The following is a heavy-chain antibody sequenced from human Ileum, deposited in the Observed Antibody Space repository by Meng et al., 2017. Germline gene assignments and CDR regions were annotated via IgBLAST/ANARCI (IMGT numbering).Heavy chain of an antibody. CDR3: ARDRFSSGSSNWFDP. V-gene: IGHV4-31*03. Sequence: GQLQESGPGLVKPSQTLSLTCTVSGVSISRGFYHWNWIRQHPGKGLEWIGSIYYSGTIYYNPSLKSRVTISLDTSKNQFSLNLSSVTAVDTAVYYCARDRFSSGSSNWFDPWGQGTLVTVSS. D-gene: IGHD3-10*01. CDR2: IYYSGTI. J-gene: IGHJ5*02. CDR1: GVSISRGFYH.